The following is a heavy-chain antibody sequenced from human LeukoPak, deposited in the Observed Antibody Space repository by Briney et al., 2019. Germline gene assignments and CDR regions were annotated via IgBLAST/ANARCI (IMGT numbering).Heavy chain of an antibody. V-gene: IGHV3-21*01. J-gene: IGHJ4*02. D-gene: IGHD3-9*01. CDR2: ISSSSSYI. CDR1: GFTFSSYS. CDR3: ARTYYDILTGYNPYFDY. Sequence: GRSLRLSCAASGFTFSSYSMNWVRQAPGKGLEWVSSISSSSSYIYYADSVKGRFTISRDNAKNSLYLQMNSLRAEDTAVYYCARTYYDILTGYNPYFDYWGQGILVTVSS.